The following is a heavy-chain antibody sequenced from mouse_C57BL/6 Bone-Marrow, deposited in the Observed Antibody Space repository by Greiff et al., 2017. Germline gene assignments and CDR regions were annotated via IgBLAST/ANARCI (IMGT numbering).Heavy chain of an antibody. D-gene: IGHD1-1*01. CDR1: GYTFTSYW. V-gene: IGHV1-50*01. CDR2: IDPSDSYT. CDR3: ARRAYYYGSSSWFAY. J-gene: IGHJ3*01. Sequence: VQLQQPGAELVKPGASVKLSCKASGYTFTSYWMQWVKQRPGQGLEWIGEIDPSDSYTNYNQKFKGKATLTVDTSSSTAYMQLSSLTSEDSAVYYGARRAYYYGSSSWFAYWGQGTLVTVSA.